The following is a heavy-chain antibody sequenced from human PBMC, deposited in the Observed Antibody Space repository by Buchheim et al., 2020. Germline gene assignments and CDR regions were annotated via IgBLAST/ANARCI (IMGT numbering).Heavy chain of an antibody. CDR1: GFTFSSYG. V-gene: IGHV3-30*18. CDR2: ISYDGSNK. J-gene: IGHJ4*02. Sequence: QVQLVESGGGVVQPGRSLRLSCAASGFTFSSYGMHWVRQAPGKGLEWVAVISYDGSNKYYADSVKGRFTISRDNSKNTLYLQMNSLRAEDTAVYYCAKVYPYYYDSSGPFDYWGQGTL. CDR3: AKVYPYYYDSSGPFDY. D-gene: IGHD3-22*01.